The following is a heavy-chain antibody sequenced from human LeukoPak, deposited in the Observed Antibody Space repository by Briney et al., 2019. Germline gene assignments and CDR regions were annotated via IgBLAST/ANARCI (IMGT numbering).Heavy chain of an antibody. D-gene: IGHD3-22*01. CDR3: ARGYDSSGYNLDY. V-gene: IGHV4-59*12. CDR2: IYYSGST. Sequence: SETLSLTCTVSGGSISSYYWSWIRQPPGKGLEWIGYIYYSGSTNYNPSLKSRVTISVDTSKNQFSLKLSSVTAADTAVYYCARGYDSSGYNLDYWGQGTLVTVSS. J-gene: IGHJ4*02. CDR1: GGSISSYY.